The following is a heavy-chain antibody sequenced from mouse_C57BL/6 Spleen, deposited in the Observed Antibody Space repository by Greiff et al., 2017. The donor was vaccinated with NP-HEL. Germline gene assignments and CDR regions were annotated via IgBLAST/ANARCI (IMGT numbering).Heavy chain of an antibody. J-gene: IGHJ4*01. CDR1: GFSLTSYG. D-gene: IGHD2-3*01. CDR3: AMFYDGYSYAMDY. V-gene: IGHV2-5*01. Sequence: QVQLQQSGPGLVQPSQSLSITCTVSGFSLTSYGVHWVRQSPGKGLEWLGVIWRGGSTDYNAAFMSRLSITKDNSKSQVFFKMNSLQADDTAIYYCAMFYDGYSYAMDYWGQGTSVTVSS. CDR2: IWRGGST.